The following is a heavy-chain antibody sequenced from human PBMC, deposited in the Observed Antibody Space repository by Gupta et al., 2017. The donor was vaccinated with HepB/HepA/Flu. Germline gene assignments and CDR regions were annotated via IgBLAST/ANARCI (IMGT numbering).Heavy chain of an antibody. CDR2: ISSSGSTI. V-gene: IGHV3-11*04. D-gene: IGHD2-8*01. CDR3: ASGLARDCTNGVCAP. CDR1: GFTFSDYY. Sequence: QVQLVESGGGLVKPGGSLRLSCAASGFTFSDYYMSWIRQAPGKGLEGVSYISSSGSTIYYADAGKGRFTISRDNAKNSLYLQMKRLRAEETAVYYCASGLARDCTNGVCAPGGQGTMVTVSS. J-gene: IGHJ5*02.